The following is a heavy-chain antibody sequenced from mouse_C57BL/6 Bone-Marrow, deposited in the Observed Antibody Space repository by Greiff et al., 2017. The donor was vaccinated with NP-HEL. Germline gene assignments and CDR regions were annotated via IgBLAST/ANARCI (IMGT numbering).Heavy chain of an antibody. CDR3: ARDHNGYSYYYAMDY. D-gene: IGHD2-3*01. V-gene: IGHV5-4*01. CDR1: GFTFSSYA. Sequence: DVHLVESGGGLVKPGGSLKLSCAASGFTFSSYAMSWVRQTPEKRLEWVATISDGGSYTYYPDNVKGRFTISRDNAKNNLYLQMSHLKSEDTAMYYCARDHNGYSYYYAMDYWGQGTSVTVSS. CDR2: ISDGGSYT. J-gene: IGHJ4*01.